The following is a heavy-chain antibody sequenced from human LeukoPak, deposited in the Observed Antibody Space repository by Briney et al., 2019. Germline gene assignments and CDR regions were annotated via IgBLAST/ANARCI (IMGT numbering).Heavy chain of an antibody. CDR2: INPNSGGT. CDR1: GYTFTGYY. J-gene: IGHJ4*02. D-gene: IGHD6-13*01. V-gene: IGHV1-2*02. CDR3: ARADGLRVAAADY. Sequence: ASVKVSCKASGYTFTGYYMHWMRQAPGQGLEWMGWINPNSGGTKYAQKFQGRVTMTRDTSISTAYMELSRVRSDDTAVYYCARADGLRVAAADYWGQGTLVTVSS.